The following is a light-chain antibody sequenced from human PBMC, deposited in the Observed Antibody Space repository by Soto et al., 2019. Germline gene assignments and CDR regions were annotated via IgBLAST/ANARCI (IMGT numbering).Light chain of an antibody. CDR3: ASFPLYNSLI. J-gene: IGLJ2*01. V-gene: IGLV2-14*01. CDR2: EVR. Sequence: QSALTQPASLSGSPGQSITISCTGTNNDIGRFDFVSWYQQHPGNSPKLILYEVRDRPSGVSSRFSGSKSANTASLTISGLKAEDEDVYYCASFPLYNSLILGGGTKVTVL. CDR1: NNDIGRFDF.